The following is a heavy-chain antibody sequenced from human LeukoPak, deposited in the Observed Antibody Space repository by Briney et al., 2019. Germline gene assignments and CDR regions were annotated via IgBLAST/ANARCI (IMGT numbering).Heavy chain of an antibody. Sequence: GGSLRLSCAASGFTFSSYAMTWVRQAPGKGLEWVSAIGGSGRGGDTYYADSVKGRFSISRDNSKNTLYLQMSSLRAEDSAVYYCAKDKAGSTAYYFDYWGQGTLVTVSS. CDR3: AKDKAGSTAYYFDY. CDR2: IGGSGRGGDT. V-gene: IGHV3-23*01. CDR1: GFTFSSYA. J-gene: IGHJ4*02. D-gene: IGHD3-10*01.